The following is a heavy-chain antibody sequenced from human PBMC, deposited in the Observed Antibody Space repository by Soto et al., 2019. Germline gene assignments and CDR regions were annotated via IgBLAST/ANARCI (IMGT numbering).Heavy chain of an antibody. CDR1: GYTFTSYD. CDR2: MKPNSGNT. J-gene: IGHJ5*02. CDR3: AKGGGKDGYFGNWFDP. Sequence: ASVKVSCKASGYTFTSYDINWVRQAAGQGLEWMGWMKPNSGNTGYAQKFQGRVTMTRDTSTNTAYMELSGLRSEDTAVYYCAKGGGKDGYFGNWFDPWGQGTLVTVSS. V-gene: IGHV1-8*01. D-gene: IGHD5-12*01.